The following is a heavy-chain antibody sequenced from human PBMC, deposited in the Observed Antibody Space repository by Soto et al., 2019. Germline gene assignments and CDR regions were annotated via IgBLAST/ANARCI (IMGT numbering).Heavy chain of an antibody. V-gene: IGHV3-30*18. D-gene: IGHD3-16*01. Sequence: QVHLVESGGGVVQPGTSLRLSCTASGFRFSDYGMDWVRQAPGKGLEWVSRVLYDGSKKYYADSVKGRFTISRDNPRNTLYLQMDSLRADDTAVYYCVKYLALMGDYWGQGTPVTVSS. CDR1: GFRFSDYG. J-gene: IGHJ4*02. CDR2: VLYDGSKK. CDR3: VKYLALMGDY.